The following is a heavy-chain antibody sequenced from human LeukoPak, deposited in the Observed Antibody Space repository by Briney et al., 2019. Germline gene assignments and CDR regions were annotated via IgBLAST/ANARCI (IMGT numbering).Heavy chain of an antibody. CDR3: AKGGYCGGTSCYFYYMDA. CDR1: GFTFSSYA. V-gene: IGHV3-23*01. D-gene: IGHD2-2*01. J-gene: IGHJ6*03. Sequence: GGSLRLSCAASGFTFSSYAISWVRQAPGKGLEWVSGISGRGGSTYSADYLKGRFTISRDNSKNTLYLQMNNLRAEDTAEYYCAKGGYCGGTSCYFYYMDAWSKGTTVTVSS. CDR2: ISGRGGST.